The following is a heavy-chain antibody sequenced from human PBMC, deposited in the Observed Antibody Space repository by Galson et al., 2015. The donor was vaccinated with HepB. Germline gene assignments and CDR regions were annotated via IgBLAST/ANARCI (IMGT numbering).Heavy chain of an antibody. V-gene: IGHV4-31*03. CDR3: AWEADYSYYYVSSGYYGWSSYFDY. J-gene: IGHJ4*02. Sequence: TLYLTCTVSGGSISSGGYYWSWIRQHPGKGLEWIGYIYYSGSTYYNPSLKSRVTISVDTSKNQFSLKLSSVTAADMAVYYCAWEADYSYYYVSSGYYGWSSYFDYWGQGTLVTVSS. D-gene: IGHD3-22*01. CDR2: IYYSGST. CDR1: GGSISSGGYY.